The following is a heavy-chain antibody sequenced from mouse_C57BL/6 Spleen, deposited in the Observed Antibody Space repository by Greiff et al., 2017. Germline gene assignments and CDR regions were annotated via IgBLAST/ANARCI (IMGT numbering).Heavy chain of an antibody. Sequence: QVQLKQPGTELVKPGASVKLSCKASGYTFTSYWMHWVKQRPGPGLEWIGNINPSNGGTNYNEKFKSKATLTVDKSSSTAYMQLSSLTSEDSAVYYCAREGVPRAMDYWGQGTSVTVSS. D-gene: IGHD2-14*01. CDR2: INPSNGGT. J-gene: IGHJ4*01. CDR1: GYTFTSYW. CDR3: AREGVPRAMDY. V-gene: IGHV1-53*01.